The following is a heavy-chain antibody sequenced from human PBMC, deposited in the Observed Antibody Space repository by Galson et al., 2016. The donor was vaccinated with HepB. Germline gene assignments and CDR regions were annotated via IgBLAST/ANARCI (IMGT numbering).Heavy chain of an antibody. CDR1: GGSINRNDYY. CDR2: IYYTGTP. D-gene: IGHD2-21*02. Sequence: TLSLTCVVSGGSINRNDYYWGWIRQSPGKGLEWLGSIYYTGTPYYNPSLESRVIISIDTSKNQFSLKLRSVTAADTAIYYCASDLVVATVPRPLNFWGQGTLVTVSS. CDR3: ASDLVVATVPRPLNF. J-gene: IGHJ4*02. V-gene: IGHV4-39*01.